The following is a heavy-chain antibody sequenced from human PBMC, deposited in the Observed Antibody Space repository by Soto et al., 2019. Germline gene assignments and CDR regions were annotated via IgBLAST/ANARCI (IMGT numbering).Heavy chain of an antibody. CDR3: ARRYGTSMDV. Sequence: QVQLQESGPGLVQPSETLALTCSVSGGSISSYYWSWIRQPPGKGLQWIGYIYYSGSTNYNPSLKSRVTISVDTSKNQFSLKLSSVSAADTAVYYCARRYGTSMDVWGQGTTVTVSS. J-gene: IGHJ6*02. CDR2: IYYSGST. V-gene: IGHV4-59*01. D-gene: IGHD5-18*01. CDR1: GGSISSYY.